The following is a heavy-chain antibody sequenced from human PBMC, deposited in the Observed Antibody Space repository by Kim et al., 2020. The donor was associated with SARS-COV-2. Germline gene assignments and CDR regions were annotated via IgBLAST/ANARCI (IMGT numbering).Heavy chain of an antibody. CDR1: GYSFTSYW. V-gene: IGHV5-51*01. D-gene: IGHD6-19*01. CDR2: IYPGDSDT. Sequence: GESLKISCKGSGYSFTSYWIGWVRQMPGKGLEWMGIIYPGDSDTRYSPSFQGQVTISADKSISTAYLQWSSLKASDTAMYYCARQGSGWYHASTNDYWGQGTLVTVSS. J-gene: IGHJ4*02. CDR3: ARQGSGWYHASTNDY.